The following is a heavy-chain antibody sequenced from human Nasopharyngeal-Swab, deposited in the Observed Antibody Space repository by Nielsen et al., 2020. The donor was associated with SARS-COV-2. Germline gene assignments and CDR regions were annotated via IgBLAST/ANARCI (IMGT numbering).Heavy chain of an antibody. J-gene: IGHJ3*02. CDR3: AKDGAYDTMIVVVIKGPAFDI. D-gene: IGHD3-22*01. V-gene: IGHV3-30*02. CDR2: IRYDGSNK. Sequence: GGSLRLSCAVSGFTFSSYGMHWVRQAPGKGLEWGAFIRYDGSNKYYADSVKGRFTISRDNSKNTPYLQMNSLRAEDTAVYYCAKDGAYDTMIVVVIKGPAFDIWGQGTMVTVSS. CDR1: GFTFSSYG.